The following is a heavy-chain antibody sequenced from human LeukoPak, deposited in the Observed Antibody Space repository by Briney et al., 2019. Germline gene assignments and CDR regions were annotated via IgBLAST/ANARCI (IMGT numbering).Heavy chain of an antibody. CDR1: GGSLIGYY. D-gene: IGHD3-16*02. J-gene: IGHJ5*02. CDR2: ITLSAST. CDR3: ARGLIMITCGGVIVRTDWFDA. V-gene: IGHV4-34*01. Sequence: SETLSLTCAVYGGSLIGYYCSWIRQPPGKGMEWIGAITLSASTNYHPSIKSRVTLSVHTSNNQFSLKLSSVSGADTAVYYWARGLIMITCGGVIVRTDWFDAWGQGTLVTVS.